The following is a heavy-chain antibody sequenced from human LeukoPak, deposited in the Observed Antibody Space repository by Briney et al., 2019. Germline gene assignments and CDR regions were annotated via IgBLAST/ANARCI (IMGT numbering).Heavy chain of an antibody. J-gene: IGHJ4*02. CDR3: ARVTRSPYYYDSSGRRAYFDY. V-gene: IGHV4-31*03. CDR2: IYYSGST. D-gene: IGHD3-22*01. CDR1: GGSISSGGYY. Sequence: SQTLSLTCTVSGGSISSGGYYWSRIRQHPGKGLEWIGYIYYSGSTYYNPSLKSRVTISVDTSKNQFSLKLSSVTAADTAVYYCARVTRSPYYYDSSGRRAYFDYWGQGTLVTVSS.